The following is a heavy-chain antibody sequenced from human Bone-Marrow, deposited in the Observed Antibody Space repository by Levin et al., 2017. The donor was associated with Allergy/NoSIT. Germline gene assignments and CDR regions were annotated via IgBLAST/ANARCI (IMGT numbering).Heavy chain of an antibody. CDR3: ARHNDQDCSRGSCHYYYYMDA. D-gene: IGHD2-15*01. CDR2: IYPGDSDT. Sequence: GGSLRLSCKGSGYSFTSYWIGWVRQMPGKGLEWMGSIYPGDSDTRYSPAFQGQGTISADKSISTAYLQWSSMKASDTAMYYCARHNDQDCSRGSCHYYYYMDAWGKGTTVTVSS. J-gene: IGHJ6*03. CDR1: GYSFTSYW. V-gene: IGHV5-51*01.